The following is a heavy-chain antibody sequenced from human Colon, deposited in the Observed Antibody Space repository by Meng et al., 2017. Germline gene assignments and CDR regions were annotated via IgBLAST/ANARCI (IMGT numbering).Heavy chain of an antibody. CDR1: GYTFTALD. J-gene: IGHJ4*02. V-gene: IGHV1-8*01. CDR3: ARGIWEGFDY. D-gene: IGHD1-26*01. CDR2: INPNSGET. Sequence: QVQLVQSGAEVKKPGASVRVSCKASGYTFTALDINWVRQATGQGLEWMGWINPNSGETGYAQKFQGRFTMTRDTSISTFYMELSGLTSDDTAVYYCARGIWEGFDYWGQGALVTVSS.